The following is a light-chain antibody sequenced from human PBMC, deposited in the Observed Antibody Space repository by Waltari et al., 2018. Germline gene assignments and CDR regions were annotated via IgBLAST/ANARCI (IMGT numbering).Light chain of an antibody. V-gene: IGKV2-30*02. J-gene: IGKJ4*01. CDR1: QTLVHSNGNTY. CDR2: KFS. CDR3: MQGTHWPLT. Sequence: QTLVHSNGNTYLAWLHQRPGQSPMRLIYKFSNRESGVPDRSSASGSGTDFTLKISMVEAEDVGVYYCMQGTHWPLTFGGGTKVEIK.